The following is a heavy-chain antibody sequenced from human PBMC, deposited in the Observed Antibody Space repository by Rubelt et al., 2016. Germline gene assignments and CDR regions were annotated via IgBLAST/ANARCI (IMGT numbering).Heavy chain of an antibody. J-gene: IGHJ4*02. Sequence: TNYSPSFQGHVTISADKSISTAYLQWSSLKASDTAMYYCARVESYGDSGTIDYWGQGTLVTVSS. CDR3: ARVESYGDSGTIDY. V-gene: IGHV5-10-1*01. CDR2: T. D-gene: IGHD4-17*01.